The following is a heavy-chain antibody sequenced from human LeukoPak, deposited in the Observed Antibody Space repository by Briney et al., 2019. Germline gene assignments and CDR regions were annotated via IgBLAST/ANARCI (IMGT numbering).Heavy chain of an antibody. CDR2: ISSSGTNI. Sequence: PGGSLRLSCAASGFTFSSYEMNWVRQAPGKGLEWVSYISSSGTNIYYADSVKGLFTISRDNAKNSLYLQMNSLRAEDTAVYYCARVGVVVAATGNLWFDPWGQGTLVTVSS. D-gene: IGHD2-15*01. CDR1: GFTFSSYE. V-gene: IGHV3-48*03. J-gene: IGHJ5*02. CDR3: ARVGVVVAATGNLWFDP.